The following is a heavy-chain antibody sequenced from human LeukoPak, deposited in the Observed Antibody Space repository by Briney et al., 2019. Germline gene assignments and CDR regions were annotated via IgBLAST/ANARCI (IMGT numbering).Heavy chain of an antibody. J-gene: IGHJ4*02. CDR3: ARVYYDSSGYYWRNFDY. Sequence: KPSETLSLTCTVSGGSISSYYWSWIRQPPGRGLEWIGYIYYSGSTNYNPSLKSRVTILVDTSKNQFSLKLSSVTAADTAVYYCARVYYDSSGYYWRNFDYWGQGTLVTVSS. CDR1: GGSISSYY. D-gene: IGHD3-22*01. CDR2: IYYSGST. V-gene: IGHV4-59*01.